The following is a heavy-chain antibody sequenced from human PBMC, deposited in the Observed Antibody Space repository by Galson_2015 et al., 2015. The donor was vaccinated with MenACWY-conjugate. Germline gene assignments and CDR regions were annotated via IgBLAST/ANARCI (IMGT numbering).Heavy chain of an antibody. CDR1: GFTFSDYY. Sequence: SLRLSCAASGFTFSDYYMSWIRQAPGKGLEWVSYISSSSSYTNYADSVKGRFTISRDNAKNSLYLQMNSLRAEDTAVYYCARERGGYCSSTSCPFDYWGQGTLVTVSS. D-gene: IGHD2-2*01. CDR2: ISSSSSYT. CDR3: ARERGGYCSSTSCPFDY. J-gene: IGHJ4*02. V-gene: IGHV3-11*06.